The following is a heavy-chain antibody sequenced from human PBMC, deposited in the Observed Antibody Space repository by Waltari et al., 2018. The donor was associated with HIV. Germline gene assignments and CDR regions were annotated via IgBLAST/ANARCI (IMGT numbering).Heavy chain of an antibody. Sequence: QVQLQESGPGLVKPSQTLSLTCTVSGGSISSGGSYWSWIRQHPGKGLEWIVYIYYSGSTYYNPSLKSRVTISVDTSKNQFSLKLSSVTAADTAVYYCAREPRTRYDSSGSNWFDPWGQGTLVTVSS. D-gene: IGHD3-22*01. CDR2: IYYSGST. CDR3: AREPRTRYDSSGSNWFDP. V-gene: IGHV4-31*03. CDR1: GGSISSGGSY. J-gene: IGHJ5*02.